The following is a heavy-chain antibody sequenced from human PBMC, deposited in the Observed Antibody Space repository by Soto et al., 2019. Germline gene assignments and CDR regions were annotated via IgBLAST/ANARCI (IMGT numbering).Heavy chain of an antibody. V-gene: IGHV3-15*01. D-gene: IGHD3-16*01. CDR3: TAHLGGFFPLDH. J-gene: IGHJ4*02. CDR1: GFSFSNAW. Sequence: EVQLVESGGDFVKPGGSLRVSCAVSGFSFSNAWMSWVRQAPGKGLEWVGRIKSRADGGTTDYTAPVKGRFTISRDDSKNTVFLQMNSLKTEDTAVYYWTAHLGGFFPLDHWGQGTLVTVSS. CDR2: IKSRADGGTT.